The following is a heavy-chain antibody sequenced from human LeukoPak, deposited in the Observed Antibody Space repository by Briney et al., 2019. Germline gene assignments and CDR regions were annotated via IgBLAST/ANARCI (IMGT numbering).Heavy chain of an antibody. CDR3: ARTRAWFDP. V-gene: IGHV4-34*01. CDR2: INHSGST. D-gene: IGHD2-2*01. J-gene: IGHJ5*02. CDR1: CVSFSGYY. Sequence: SETLSLTCAVYCVSFSGYYWSWIRQPPGEGLEWIGEINHSGSTNYNPSLKSRVTISVDTSKNQSSLKLSSVTAADTAVYYCARTRAWFDPWGQGTLVTVSS.